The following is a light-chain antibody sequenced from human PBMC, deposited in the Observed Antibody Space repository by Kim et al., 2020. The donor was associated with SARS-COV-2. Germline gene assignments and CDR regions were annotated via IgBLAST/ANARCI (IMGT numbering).Light chain of an antibody. J-gene: IGLJ2*01. CDR2: EDD. CDR3: QSYNRDNVL. V-gene: IGLV6-57*03. CDR1: SGSSDDNY. Sequence: GKTVTISRTRSSGSSDDNYGQWYQQRPGGVPTTVIYEDDQRPSGVSDRFSGSIDNSSNSASLTISGLRTEDEADYYCQSYNRDNVLFGGGTQLTVL.